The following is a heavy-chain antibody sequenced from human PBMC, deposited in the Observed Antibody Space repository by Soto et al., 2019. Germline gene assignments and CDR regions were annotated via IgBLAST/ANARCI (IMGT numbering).Heavy chain of an antibody. V-gene: IGHV3-30*18. Sequence: GGSLRLSCVASGFTFGRYAMHWVRQPPGRGLEWVAVISYTGANTYYVGSVRGRFTISRDNSKNTLYLQMNSLRAEDTAMYYCAKHRDDSGYFYVEGADHWGQGTLVTVSS. J-gene: IGHJ4*02. CDR1: GFTFGRYA. CDR2: ISYTGANT. CDR3: AKHRDDSGYFYVEGADH. D-gene: IGHD3-22*01.